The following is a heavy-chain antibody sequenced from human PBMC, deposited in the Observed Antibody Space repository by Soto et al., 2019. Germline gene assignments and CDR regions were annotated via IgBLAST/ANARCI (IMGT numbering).Heavy chain of an antibody. V-gene: IGHV1-2*04. D-gene: IGHD1-26*01. CDR3: ARERIYSGSYYGMAV. J-gene: IGHJ6*02. CDR2: INPNSGGT. CDR1: GYTFTGYY. Sequence: ASVKVSCKASGYTFTGYYMHWVRQAPGQGLEWMGWINPNSGGTNYAQKFQGWVTMTRDTSISTAYMELSRLRSDDTAVYYCARERIYSGSYYGMAVWGQGTTVTVSS.